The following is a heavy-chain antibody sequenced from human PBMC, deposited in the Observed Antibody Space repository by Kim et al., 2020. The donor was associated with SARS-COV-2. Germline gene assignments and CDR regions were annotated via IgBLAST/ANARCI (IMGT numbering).Heavy chain of an antibody. Sequence: ASVKVSCKASGYTFTSYGISWVRQAPGQGLEWMGWISAYNGNTNYAQKLQGRVTMTTDTSTSTAYMELRSLRSDDTAVYYCARPSYDYIWGSPSKNAFDIWGQGTMVTVSS. V-gene: IGHV1-18*01. CDR2: ISAYNGNT. CDR1: GYTFTSYG. J-gene: IGHJ3*02. D-gene: IGHD3-16*01. CDR3: ARPSYDYIWGSPSKNAFDI.